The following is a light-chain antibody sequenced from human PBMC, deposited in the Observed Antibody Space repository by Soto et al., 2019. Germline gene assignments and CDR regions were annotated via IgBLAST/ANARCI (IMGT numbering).Light chain of an antibody. J-gene: IGLJ2*01. CDR3: SSFEASNNLL. CDR2: EVS. V-gene: IGLV2-8*01. Sequence: QSALTQPPPASGSPGQSVTISCTGTSSDVGGYNYVSWYQQHPGKAPKLMIYEVSKRPSGVPDRFSGSKSGNTASLTVSGLQVEDEADYYCSSFEASNNLLFGGGTKVTVL. CDR1: SSDVGGYNY.